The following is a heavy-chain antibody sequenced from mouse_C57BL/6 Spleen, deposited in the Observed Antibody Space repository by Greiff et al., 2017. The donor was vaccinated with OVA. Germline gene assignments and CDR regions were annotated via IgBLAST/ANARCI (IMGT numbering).Heavy chain of an antibody. CDR2: ISSGSSTI. Sequence: EVQGVESGGGLVKPGGSLKLSCAASGFTFSDYGMHWVRQAPEKGLEWVAYISSGSSTIYYADTVKGRFTISRDNAKNTLFLQMTSLRSEDTAMYYCARFITTVVDYYAMDYWGQGTSVTVSS. V-gene: IGHV5-17*01. CDR1: GFTFSDYG. CDR3: ARFITTVVDYYAMDY. J-gene: IGHJ4*01. D-gene: IGHD1-1*01.